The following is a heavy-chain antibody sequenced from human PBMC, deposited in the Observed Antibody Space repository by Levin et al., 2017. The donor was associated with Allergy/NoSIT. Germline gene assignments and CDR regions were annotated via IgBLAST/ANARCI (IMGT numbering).Heavy chain of an antibody. CDR2: IKEDGSQK. V-gene: IGHV3-7*04. D-gene: IGHD3-10*01. Sequence: GESLKISCAASGFIFSGYWMAWVRQAPGKGLEWVANIKEDGSQKYYVDSVRGRFTISRDNGKNSVYLQMNSLRVEDTAVYYCARAGTLDIWGQGKMVTVSS. CDR3: ARAGTLDI. J-gene: IGHJ3*02. CDR1: GFIFSGYW.